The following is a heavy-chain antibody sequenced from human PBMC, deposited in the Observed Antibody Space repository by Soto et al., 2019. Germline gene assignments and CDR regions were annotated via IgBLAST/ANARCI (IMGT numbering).Heavy chain of an antibody. CDR1: GFTFSSYG. CDR3: AKVGSIAVYHYHYALDV. D-gene: IGHD6-6*01. V-gene: IGHV3-30*18. CDR2: ISYDGTKK. J-gene: IGHJ6*02. Sequence: PGGSLRLSCVGSGFTFSSYGMHWVRQAPGKGLEWVAGISYDGTKKYYGDSVKGRFSISRDNCRQTVYLQMDSLRAEDTAVYYCAKVGSIAVYHYHYALDVWGQGTTVTVSS.